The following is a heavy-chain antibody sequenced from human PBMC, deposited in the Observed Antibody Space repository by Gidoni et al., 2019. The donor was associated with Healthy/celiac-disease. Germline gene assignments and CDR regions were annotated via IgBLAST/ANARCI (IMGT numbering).Heavy chain of an antibody. CDR1: GFTFSSYG. CDR2: ISYDGSNK. CDR3: AKDRPPGFYDCCFDY. Sequence: QVQLVESGGGVVQPGRSLRLSCAASGFTFSSYGMHWVRQAPGKGLEWVSVISYDGSNKYYADSVKGRFTISRDNSKNTLYLQMNSLRAEDTALYYCAKDRPPGFYDCCFDYWGQGTLVTVSS. D-gene: IGHD3-16*01. J-gene: IGHJ4*02. V-gene: IGHV3-30*18.